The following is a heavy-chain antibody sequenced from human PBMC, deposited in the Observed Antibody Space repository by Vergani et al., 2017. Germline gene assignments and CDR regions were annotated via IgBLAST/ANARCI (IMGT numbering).Heavy chain of an antibody. CDR1: GVTFSSYA. CDR2: IIPIFGTA. Sequence: QVQLVQSGAEVKKPGSSVKVSCKASGVTFSSYAISWVRQAPGQGLEWMGGIIPIFGTANYAQKFQGRVTITADESTSTAYMELSSLRSEDTAVYYCARDLFGYCSGGSCYLDYWGQGTLVTVSS. V-gene: IGHV1-69*12. J-gene: IGHJ4*02. CDR3: ARDLFGYCSGGSCYLDY. D-gene: IGHD2-15*01.